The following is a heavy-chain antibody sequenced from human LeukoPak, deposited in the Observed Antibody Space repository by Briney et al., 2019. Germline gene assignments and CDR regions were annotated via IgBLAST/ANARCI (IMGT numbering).Heavy chain of an antibody. D-gene: IGHD3-3*01. CDR1: GFTFSSYA. CDR3: ARPATYYDFWSGYTS. J-gene: IGHJ4*02. Sequence: PGGSLRLSCAASGFTFSSYAMSWVRQAPGKGLEWVAVISYDGSNKYYADSVKGRFTISRDNSKNTLYLQMNSLRAEDTAVYYCARPATYYDFWSGYTSWGQGTLVTVSS. V-gene: IGHV3-30-3*01. CDR2: ISYDGSNK.